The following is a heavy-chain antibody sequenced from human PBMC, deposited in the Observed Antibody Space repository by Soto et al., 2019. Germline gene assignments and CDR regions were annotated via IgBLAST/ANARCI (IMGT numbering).Heavy chain of an antibody. CDR1: GYSFSTYW. CDR3: ARLMTGTTNSDY. V-gene: IGHV5-51*01. Sequence: GESLKISCKGSGYSFSTYWIGWVRQMPGKGLEWMGIIYPGDSDTRYSPSFKGQVTISVDKSISTAFLQWRSLKASDTAMYYCARLMTGTTNSDYWGQGTLVTVSS. J-gene: IGHJ4*02. CDR2: IYPGDSDT. D-gene: IGHD1-7*01.